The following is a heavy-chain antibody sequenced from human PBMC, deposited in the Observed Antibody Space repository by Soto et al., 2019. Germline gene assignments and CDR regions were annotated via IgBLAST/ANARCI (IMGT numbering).Heavy chain of an antibody. CDR3: ARDASDPTSITIFYYYYGMDV. V-gene: IGHV1-18*01. Sequence: GASVKLSCKASGYTFTSYGISWVQQAPGQGLEWMGWISAYNGNTNYAQKLQGRVTMTTDTSTSTAYMELRSLRSDDTAVYYCARDASDPTSITIFYYYYGMDVWGQGTTVTVSS. J-gene: IGHJ6*02. CDR1: GYTFTSYG. CDR2: ISAYNGNT. D-gene: IGHD3-9*01.